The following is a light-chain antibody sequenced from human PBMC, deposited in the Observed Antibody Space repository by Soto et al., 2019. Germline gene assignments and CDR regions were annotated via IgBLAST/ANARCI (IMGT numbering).Light chain of an antibody. CDR1: QSISSW. J-gene: IGKJ1*01. V-gene: IGKV1-5*03. CDR3: QYYNNYCWT. CDR2: KTS. Sequence: DIQLTQSPSTLSASVGDRVTITCRASQSISSWLAWYQQKPGKAPKPLIYKTSNLESGVPSRFSGSGSGTEFSLTISSLQPDDFATYYCQYYNNYCWTFGQGTKVEIK.